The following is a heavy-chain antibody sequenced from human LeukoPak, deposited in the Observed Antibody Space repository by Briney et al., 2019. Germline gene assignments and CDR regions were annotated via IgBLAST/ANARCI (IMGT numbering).Heavy chain of an antibody. V-gene: IGHV1-46*01. Sequence: GASVKVSCKASGYTFTSYYMHWVRQAPGQGLEWMGIINPSGGSTSYAQKFQGRVTMTRDMSTGTVYMELSSLRSEDTAVYYCARVGGDSGRGWDPADYWGQGTLVTVSS. CDR1: GYTFTSYY. CDR2: INPSGGST. J-gene: IGHJ4*02. CDR3: ARVGGDSGRGWDPADY. D-gene: IGHD4-17*01.